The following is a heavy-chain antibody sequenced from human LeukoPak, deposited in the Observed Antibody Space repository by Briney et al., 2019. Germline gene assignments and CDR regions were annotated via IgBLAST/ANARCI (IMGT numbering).Heavy chain of an antibody. Sequence: GGSLRLSCAASGFTFSSYDMHWVRQAPGKGLEWVAVISYDGSNKYYADSVKGRFTISRDNSKNTLHLQMNSLRAEDTAVYYGAKGLYYYDSSGHPPDYWGQGTLVTVSS. J-gene: IGHJ4*02. V-gene: IGHV3-30*18. CDR3: AKGLYYYDSSGHPPDY. CDR1: GFTFSSYD. CDR2: ISYDGSNK. D-gene: IGHD3-22*01.